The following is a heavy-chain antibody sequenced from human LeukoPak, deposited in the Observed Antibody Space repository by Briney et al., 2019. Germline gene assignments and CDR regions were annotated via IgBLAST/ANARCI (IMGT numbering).Heavy chain of an antibody. CDR1: GFTFSSYS. J-gene: IGHJ5*02. CDR2: ISYDGSNK. D-gene: IGHD6-13*01. V-gene: IGHV3-30*03. Sequence: GGSLRLSCAASGFTFSSYSMNWVRQAPGKGLEWVAVISYDGSNKYYADSVKGRSTISRDNSKNTLYLQMNSLRAEDTAVYYCAYSSSWYGSDLPWFDPWGQGTLVTVSS. CDR3: AYSSSWYGSDLPWFDP.